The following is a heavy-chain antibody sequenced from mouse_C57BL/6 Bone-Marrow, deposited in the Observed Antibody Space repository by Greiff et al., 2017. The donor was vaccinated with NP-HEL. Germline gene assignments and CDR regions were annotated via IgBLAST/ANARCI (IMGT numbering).Heavy chain of an antibody. V-gene: IGHV1-50*01. CDR2: IDPSDSYT. CDR3: ARWGYFDY. Sequence: VQLQQPGAELVKPGASVKLSCKASGYTFTSYWMQWVKQRPGQGLEWSGEIDPSDSYTNYNQKFKGKATLTVDTSSSTAYMQLSSLTSEDAAVYDCARWGYFDYWGEGTTLTVSS. J-gene: IGHJ2*01. CDR1: GYTFTSYW.